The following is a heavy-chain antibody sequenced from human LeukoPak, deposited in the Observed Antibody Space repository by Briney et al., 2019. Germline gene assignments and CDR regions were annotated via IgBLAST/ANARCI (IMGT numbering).Heavy chain of an antibody. CDR1: GYTFTSYD. D-gene: IGHD2-15*01. CDR3: ARRLGYCSDGSRYSLNY. J-gene: IGHJ4*02. Sequence: GASVKVSCKASGYTFTSYDINWVRQATGQGLEWMGWMNPNSGNTGYAQKLQGRVTMTRNTSISTAYMELSSLRSEDTAVYYCARRLGYCSDGSRYSLNYWGQGTLVTVSS. CDR2: MNPNSGNT. V-gene: IGHV1-8*01.